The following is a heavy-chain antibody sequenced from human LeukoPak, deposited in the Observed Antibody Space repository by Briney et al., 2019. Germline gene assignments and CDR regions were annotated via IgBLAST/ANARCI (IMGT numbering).Heavy chain of an antibody. CDR1: ELSVSDNY. J-gene: IGHJ5*02. CDR2: LYSGGNT. Sequence: PGGSLRPSCAASELSVSDNYMSWVRQAPGKGLEWVSILYSGGNTYYTDSVKGRFTISRDTSKNTLYLQMNSLRADDTAVYYCVRTQPRSRLLDRWGQGTLVTVSS. D-gene: IGHD1-26*01. V-gene: IGHV3-53*01. CDR3: VRTQPRSRLLDR.